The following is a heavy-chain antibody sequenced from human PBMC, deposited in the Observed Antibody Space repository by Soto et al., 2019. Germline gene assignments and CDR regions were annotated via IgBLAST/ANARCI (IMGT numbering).Heavy chain of an antibody. CDR2: IIPILGIA. CDR3: ARCGSPAESNWFDP. J-gene: IGHJ5*02. D-gene: IGHD1-26*01. Sequence: SVKVSCKASGGTFSSYTISWVRQAPGQGLEWMGRIIPILGIANYAQRFQGRVTITADKSTSTAYMELSSLRSEDTAVYYCARCGSPAESNWFDPWGQGTLVTSPQ. CDR1: GGTFSSYT. V-gene: IGHV1-69*02.